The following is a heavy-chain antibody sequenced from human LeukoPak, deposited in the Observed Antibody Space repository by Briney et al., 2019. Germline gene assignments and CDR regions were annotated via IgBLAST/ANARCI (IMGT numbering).Heavy chain of an antibody. J-gene: IGHJ3*02. CDR2: ISSGGSTI. D-gene: IGHD3-10*01. Sequence: GGSLRLSCEASGFTFRSYSMNWVRQAPGKGLEWVSYISSGGSTIYYADSLKGRFTISRDNARNLVFLQMDGLREEDTAMYYCTRGFREGFDIWGHGTMVTVSS. CDR1: GFTFRSYS. V-gene: IGHV3-48*02. CDR3: TRGFREGFDI.